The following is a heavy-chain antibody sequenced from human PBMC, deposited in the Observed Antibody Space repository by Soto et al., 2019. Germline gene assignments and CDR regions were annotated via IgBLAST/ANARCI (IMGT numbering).Heavy chain of an antibody. CDR2: ISYDGSNK. J-gene: IGHJ4*02. D-gene: IGHD3-10*01. CDR3: AKALGGVPDY. Sequence: ESGGGVVQPGRSLRLSCAASGFTFSSYGMHWVRQAPGKGLEWVAVISYDGSNKYYADSVKGRFTISRDNSKNTLYLQMNSLRAEDTAVYYCAKALGGVPDYWGQGTLVTVSS. V-gene: IGHV3-30*18. CDR1: GFTFSSYG.